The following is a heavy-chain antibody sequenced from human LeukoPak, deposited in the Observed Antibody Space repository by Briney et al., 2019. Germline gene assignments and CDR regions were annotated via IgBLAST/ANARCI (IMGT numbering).Heavy chain of an antibody. Sequence: GGSLRLSCAASGFTVSSNYMSWVRQAPGKGLEWISYISSSGSSIYYADSVKGRFTISRDNGKNSLYLQMNSLRAEDTAVYYCARVHYNTAMVDIDYWGQGTLVTVSS. J-gene: IGHJ4*02. V-gene: IGHV3-11*04. CDR3: ARVHYNTAMVDIDY. CDR1: GFTVSSNY. CDR2: ISSSGSSI. D-gene: IGHD5-18*01.